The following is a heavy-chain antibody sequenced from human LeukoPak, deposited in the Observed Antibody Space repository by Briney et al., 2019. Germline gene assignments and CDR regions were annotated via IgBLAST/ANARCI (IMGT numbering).Heavy chain of an antibody. CDR1: GGTFSSYA. V-gene: IGHV1-3*01. CDR3: ARDSGEYYFDY. Sequence: GASVKVSCKASGGTFSSYAISWVRQAPGQRLEWMGWITAGNGNTKYSQKFQGRVTITRDTSASTAYMELSSLRSEDTAVYYCARDSGEYYFDYWGQGTLVTVSS. J-gene: IGHJ4*02. CDR2: ITAGNGNT. D-gene: IGHD2-15*01.